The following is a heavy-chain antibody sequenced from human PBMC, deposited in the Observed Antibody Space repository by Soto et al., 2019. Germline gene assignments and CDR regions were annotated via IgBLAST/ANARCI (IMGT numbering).Heavy chain of an antibody. J-gene: IGHJ2*01. CDR2: IKQDGSEK. V-gene: IGHV3-7*05. Sequence: EVQLVESGGGLVQPGGSLRLSCAASGFTFSSYWMSWVRQAPGKGLEWVANIKQDGSEKYYVDSGKGRFTISRDNAKKSMYLQMNVLRAEDTAVYYCARDADSGSGYSYGLRDWYFDLWGRGTLVTVSS. CDR1: GFTFSSYW. D-gene: IGHD5-18*01. CDR3: ARDADSGSGYSYGLRDWYFDL.